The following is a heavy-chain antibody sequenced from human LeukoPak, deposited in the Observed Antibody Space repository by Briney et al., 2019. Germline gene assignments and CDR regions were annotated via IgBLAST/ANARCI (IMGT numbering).Heavy chain of an antibody. V-gene: IGHV4-34*01. J-gene: IGHJ5*02. D-gene: IGHD2-15*01. CDR3: ARGVAATPIGWFDP. CDR2: INHSGST. CDR1: GGSFSGYY. Sequence: SETLSLTCAVYGGSFSGYYWSWIRQPPGKGLEWIGEINHSGSTNYNPSLKSRVTISVDTSKNQFSLKLSSVTAADTAVYYCARGVAATPIGWFDPWGQGTLVTVSS.